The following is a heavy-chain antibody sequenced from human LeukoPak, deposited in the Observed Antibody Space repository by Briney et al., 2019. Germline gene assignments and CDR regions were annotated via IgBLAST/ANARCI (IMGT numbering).Heavy chain of an antibody. CDR3: ARGLRWGSYGY. Sequence: SETLSLTCAVYGGSFSGYYWSWIRQPPGKGLEWIGEINHSGSTNYNPSLKSRVTISVDTSKNQFSLKLSSVTAADTAVYYCARGLRWGSYGYWGQGTLVTVSS. J-gene: IGHJ4*02. D-gene: IGHD1-26*01. CDR2: INHSGST. V-gene: IGHV4-34*01. CDR1: GGSFSGYY.